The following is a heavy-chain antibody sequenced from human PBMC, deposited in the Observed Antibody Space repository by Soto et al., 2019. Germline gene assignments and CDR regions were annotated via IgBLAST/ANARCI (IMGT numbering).Heavy chain of an antibody. CDR2: ISGGGGST. D-gene: IGHD2-2*01. CDR1: GFTFSSYA. V-gene: IGHV3-23*01. Sequence: EVQLLESGGTLVQPGGSLRLSCAASGFTFSSYAMSWVRQAPGRGLEWVSYISGGGGSTYYADSVKGRFTMSRDNSKNTLYLQMNSLRVEDTAVYYCAKSLGYCSSTSCRYFDYLGQGTLVTVSS. J-gene: IGHJ4*02. CDR3: AKSLGYCSSTSCRYFDY.